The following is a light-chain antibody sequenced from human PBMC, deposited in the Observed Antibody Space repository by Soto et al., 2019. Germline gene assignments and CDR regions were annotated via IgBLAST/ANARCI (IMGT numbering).Light chain of an antibody. V-gene: IGLV2-14*03. CDR1: SSDVGRYIY. Sequence: QSALTQPASVSGSPVQSITISCTGTSSDVGRYIYVSWYQHLPGKAPKLMIYDVSNRPSGVSNRFSGSKSGNTASLTISGLQAEDEDDYYCNSYTSSSTHVFGTGTKVTVL. CDR3: NSYTSSSTHV. J-gene: IGLJ1*01. CDR2: DVS.